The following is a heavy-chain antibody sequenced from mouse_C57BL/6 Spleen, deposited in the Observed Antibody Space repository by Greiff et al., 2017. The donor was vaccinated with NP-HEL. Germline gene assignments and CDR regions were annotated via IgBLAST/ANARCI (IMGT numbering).Heavy chain of an antibody. Sequence: VQLKESGTVLARPGASVKMSCKTSGYTFTSYWMHWVKQRPGQGLEWIGAIYPGNSDTSYNQKFKGQAKLTAVTSASTAYMELSSLTNEDSAVYYCTRVLGGYFDVWGTGTTVTVSS. CDR3: TRVLGGYFDV. J-gene: IGHJ1*03. CDR1: GYTFTSYW. V-gene: IGHV1-5*01. D-gene: IGHD4-1*01. CDR2: IYPGNSDT.